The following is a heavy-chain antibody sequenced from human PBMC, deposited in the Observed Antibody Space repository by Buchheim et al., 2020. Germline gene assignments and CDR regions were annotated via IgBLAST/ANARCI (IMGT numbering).Heavy chain of an antibody. CDR3: ARGSGYYFDF. CDR2: VGRGGTP. Sequence: EVQLLESGGDLVQPGGSLRLSCAASAFTLSSSAMRWVRQAPGKGLEWISTVGRGGTPYYADSVKGRFTISRANSKNTLYLQMNSLRAEDTAIYYCARGSGYYFDFWGAGTL. J-gene: IGHJ4*02. V-gene: IGHV3-23*01. CDR1: AFTLSSSA.